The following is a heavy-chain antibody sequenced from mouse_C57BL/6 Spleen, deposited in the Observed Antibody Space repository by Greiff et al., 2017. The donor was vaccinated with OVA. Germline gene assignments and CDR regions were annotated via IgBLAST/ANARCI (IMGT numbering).Heavy chain of an antibody. D-gene: IGHD1-1*01. J-gene: IGHJ2*01. V-gene: IGHV1-54*01. CDR2: INPGSGGT. Sequence: QVQLQQSGAELVRPGTSVKVSCKASGYAFTNYLMEWVKQRPGQGLEWIGVINPGSGGTNYNEKFKGKATLTADKSSSTAYMQLSSLTSEDSAVYFCARTVITTVVATNYFDYWGQGTTLTVSS. CDR3: ARTVITTVVATNYFDY. CDR1: GYAFTNYL.